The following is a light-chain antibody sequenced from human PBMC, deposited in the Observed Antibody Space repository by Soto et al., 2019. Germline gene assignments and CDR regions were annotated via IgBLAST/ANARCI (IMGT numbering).Light chain of an antibody. V-gene: IGKV3-15*01. Sequence: EVVLNQSPAALSVSPGEGVTLSCRALQDISGPLARYQHKPSQPPRLLCYGASTRATGIRDRVSGSGSGTQFTLPTSSLQSEDFAVYYCQQYNNWPPAWTFGQRTKADI. J-gene: IGKJ1*01. CDR3: QQYNNWPPAWT. CDR2: GAS. CDR1: QDISGP.